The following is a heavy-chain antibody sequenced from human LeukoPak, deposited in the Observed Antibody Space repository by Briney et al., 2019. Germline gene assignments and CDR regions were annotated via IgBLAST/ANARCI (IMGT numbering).Heavy chain of an antibody. J-gene: IGHJ3*02. CDR3: ARNPTVVPAARGAFDI. CDR2: IYYSGST. D-gene: IGHD2-2*01. Sequence: SETLSLTCTVSGGSISSYYWSWIRQPPGKGLEWIGYIYYSGSTNYNPSLKSRVTISVDTSKNQFSLKLSSVTAADTAVYYCARNPTVVPAARGAFDIWGQGTMVTVSS. CDR1: GGSISSYY. V-gene: IGHV4-59*01.